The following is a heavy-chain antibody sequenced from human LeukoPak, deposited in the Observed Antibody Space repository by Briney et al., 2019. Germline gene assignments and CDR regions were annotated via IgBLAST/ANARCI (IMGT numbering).Heavy chain of an antibody. CDR3: AREYCSGGSCYTDY. Sequence: GGSLRLSCAASGFTVSSNYMSWVRQAPGKGLEWVSVIYSGGSTYYADSVKGRFTISIDNSKNTLYLQMNSLRAEDTAVYYCAREYCSGGSCYTDYWGQGTLVTVSS. CDR2: IYSGGST. J-gene: IGHJ4*02. CDR1: GFTVSSNY. D-gene: IGHD2-15*01. V-gene: IGHV3-66*01.